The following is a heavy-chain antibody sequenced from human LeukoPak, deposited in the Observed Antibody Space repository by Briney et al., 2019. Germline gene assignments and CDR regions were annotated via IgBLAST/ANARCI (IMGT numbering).Heavy chain of an antibody. Sequence: SETLSLTCTVSGGSISSGDYYWSWIRQPRGKGLEWIVYIYYSGSTYYNPSLKSRVTISVDTSKNQFSLKLSSVTAADTAVYYCARGIYASGSYYNVWGQGTLVTVSS. CDR2: IYYSGST. V-gene: IGHV4-30-4*01. D-gene: IGHD3-10*01. J-gene: IGHJ4*02. CDR3: ARGIYASGSYYNV. CDR1: GGSISSGDYY.